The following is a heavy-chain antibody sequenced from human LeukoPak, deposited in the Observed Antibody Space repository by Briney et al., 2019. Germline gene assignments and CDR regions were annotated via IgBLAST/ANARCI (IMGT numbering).Heavy chain of an antibody. CDR3: ARDRAGLGATWAPFDS. CDR1: GGSISSSSYY. J-gene: IGHJ4*02. V-gene: IGHV4-39*07. Sequence: SETLSLTCTVSGGSISSSSYYWGWIRQPPGKGLEWIGSIYYSGSTYCSPSLKSRLTIAVDTSKNQFSLKLTSVTAADTAVYYCARDRAGLGATWAPFDSWGQGTLVTVSS. D-gene: IGHD1-26*01. CDR2: IYYSGST.